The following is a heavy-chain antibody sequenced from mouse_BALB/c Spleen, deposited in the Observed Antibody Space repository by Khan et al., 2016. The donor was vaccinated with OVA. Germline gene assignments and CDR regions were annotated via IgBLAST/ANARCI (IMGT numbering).Heavy chain of an antibody. CDR2: ISSSGTT. D-gene: IGHD1-1*01. V-gene: IGHV3-2*02. Sequence: EVQLVESGPGLVTPSQSLSLTCTVTDYSITSDYAWNWIRQFPGNKLEWMGYISSSGTTNSNPSLKSRISITRDTSKNQFFLQLNSVTTEDTATYYCARSHYDIDGNDMDYWGRGTSVTVSS. CDR3: ARSHYDIDGNDMDY. CDR1: DYSITSDYA. J-gene: IGHJ4*01.